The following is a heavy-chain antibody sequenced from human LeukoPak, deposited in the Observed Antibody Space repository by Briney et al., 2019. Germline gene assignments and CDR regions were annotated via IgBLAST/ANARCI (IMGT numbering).Heavy chain of an antibody. J-gene: IGHJ4*02. Sequence: GGSLRLSCEASGFTFSSYAMHWVRQAPGKGLEWVVLILYDGSNKYYGDSVKGRFTISRDNSRNTLSLQMNSLRADDTAVYYCARVERESGSYYVVGFDYWGQGTLVTVSS. CDR2: ILYDGSNK. CDR1: GFTFSSYA. CDR3: ARVERESGSYYVVGFDY. V-gene: IGHV3-30*04. D-gene: IGHD1-26*01.